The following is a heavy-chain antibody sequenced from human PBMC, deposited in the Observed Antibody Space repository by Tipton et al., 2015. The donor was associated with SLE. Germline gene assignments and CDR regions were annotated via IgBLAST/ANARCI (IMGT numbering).Heavy chain of an antibody. CDR2: IYTSGST. Sequence: TLSLTCTVSGGSISSYYWSWIRQPAGKGLEWIGYIYTSGSTNYNPSPKSRVTISVDTSKNQFSLKLSSVTAADTAVYYCARDRRRMDKFHFDYWGQGTLVTVSS. CDR3: ARDRRRMDKFHFDY. CDR1: GGSISSYY. D-gene: IGHD2-2*03. V-gene: IGHV4-4*08. J-gene: IGHJ4*02.